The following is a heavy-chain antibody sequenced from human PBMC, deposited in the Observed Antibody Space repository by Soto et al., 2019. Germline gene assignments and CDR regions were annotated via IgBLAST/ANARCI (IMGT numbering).Heavy chain of an antibody. V-gene: IGHV1-69*13. CDR2: IIPIFGTA. D-gene: IGHD3-9*01. CDR3: AGATNFDWLTQFDY. CDR1: GGTFSSYA. Sequence: GASVKVSCKASGGTFSSYAISWVRQAPGQGLEWMGGIIPIFGTANYAQKFQGRVTITADESTSTAYMELSSLRSEDTAVYYCAGATNFDWLTQFDYWGQGTRVTVSS. J-gene: IGHJ4*02.